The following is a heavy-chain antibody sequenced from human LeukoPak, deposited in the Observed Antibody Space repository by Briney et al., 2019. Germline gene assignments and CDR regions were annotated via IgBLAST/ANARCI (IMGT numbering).Heavy chain of an antibody. CDR3: ARRGGVRSGPFDY. V-gene: IGHV3-21*01. CDR2: ISSSSSYI. J-gene: IGHJ4*02. CDR1: GFTFSSYA. D-gene: IGHD2-15*01. Sequence: GGSLRLSCAASGFTFSSYAMNWVRQAPGKGLEWVSSISSSSSYIYYADSVKGRFTISRDNAKNSLYLQMNSLRAEDTAVYYCARRGGVRSGPFDYWGQGTLVTVSS.